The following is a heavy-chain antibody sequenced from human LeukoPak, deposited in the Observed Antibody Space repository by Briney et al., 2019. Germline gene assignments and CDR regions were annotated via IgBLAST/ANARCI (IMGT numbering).Heavy chain of an antibody. V-gene: IGHV3-9*01. Sequence: PGGSLRLSCAASGFTFDDYAMHWLRQSPGKGLEWVSGISWNSGSIGYADSVKGRFTISRDNAKNSLYLQMNSLRAEDTALYYCAKDRSPYYDSSGYYPHWGQGTLVTVSS. J-gene: IGHJ4*02. D-gene: IGHD3-22*01. CDR3: AKDRSPYYDSSGYYPH. CDR2: ISWNSGSI. CDR1: GFTFDDYA.